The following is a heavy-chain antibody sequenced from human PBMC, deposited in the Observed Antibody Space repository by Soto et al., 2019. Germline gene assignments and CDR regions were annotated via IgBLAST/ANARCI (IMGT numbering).Heavy chain of an antibody. CDR2: ISAYNGNT. Sequence: ASVKVSCKASGYTFTRSGISWVRQAPGQGLEWMGWISAYNGNTNYAQKLQGRVTMTTDTSTSTAYMELRSLRSDDTAVYYCARDYYYYDSSGYFLALNYYYYYGMDVWGQGTTVTVSS. CDR1: GYTFTRSG. D-gene: IGHD3-22*01. V-gene: IGHV1-18*01. J-gene: IGHJ6*02. CDR3: ARDYYYYDSSGYFLALNYYYYYGMDV.